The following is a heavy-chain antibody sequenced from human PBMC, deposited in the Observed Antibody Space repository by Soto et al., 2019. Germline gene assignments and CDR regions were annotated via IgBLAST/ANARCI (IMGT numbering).Heavy chain of an antibody. Sequence: GGSLRLSCAASGFTFSSYSLNWVRQAPGKGLEWVSYITSSGTTVYYADSVGGRFTISRDNAKNSLYLQMNSLRDDDTAVYYCARGSSNWAYYFDFWGQGTLVTVSS. CDR3: ARGSSNWAYYFDF. J-gene: IGHJ4*02. CDR1: GFTFSSYS. CDR2: ITSSGTTV. V-gene: IGHV3-48*02. D-gene: IGHD6-13*01.